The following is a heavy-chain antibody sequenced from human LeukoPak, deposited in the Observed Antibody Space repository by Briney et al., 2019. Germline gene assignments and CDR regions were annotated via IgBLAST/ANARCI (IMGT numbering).Heavy chain of an antibody. CDR1: GGSISSYY. V-gene: IGHV4-59*01. Sequence: SETLSLTCTVSGGSISSYYWSWIRQPPGKGLEWIGYIHYSGSTNYNPSLKSRVTISVDTSKNQFSLKLSSVTAADTAVYYCARDNKGQREAFDIWGQGTMVTVSS. J-gene: IGHJ3*02. CDR2: IHYSGST. CDR3: ARDNKGQREAFDI. D-gene: IGHD2/OR15-2a*01.